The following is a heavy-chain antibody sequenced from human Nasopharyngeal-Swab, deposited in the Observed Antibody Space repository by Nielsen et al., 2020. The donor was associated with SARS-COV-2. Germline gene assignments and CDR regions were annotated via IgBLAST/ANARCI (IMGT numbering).Heavy chain of an antibody. CDR2: IIPIFGTA. CDR3: ARGTSIAVPEPPYYYGMDV. J-gene: IGHJ6*02. CDR1: GGTCRSYA. Sequence: VKVSCKASGGTCRSYAISWVRQAPGQGLEWMGGIIPIFGTANYAQKFQGRVTITADESTSTAYMELSSLRSEDTAVYYCARGTSIAVPEPPYYYGMDVWGQGTTVTVSS. D-gene: IGHD6-19*01. V-gene: IGHV1-69*13.